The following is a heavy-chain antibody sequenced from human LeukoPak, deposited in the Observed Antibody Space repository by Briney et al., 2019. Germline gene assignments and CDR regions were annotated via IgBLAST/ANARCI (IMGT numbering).Heavy chain of an antibody. V-gene: IGHV4-59*01. D-gene: IGHD6-25*01. J-gene: IGHJ4*02. CDR3: ARGASGEYYFDY. CDR2: IYYSGST. Sequence: SETLSLTCTVSGGSISSYYWSWIRQPPGKGLEWIGYIYYSGSTNYNPSLKSRVTISVDTSKNQFSLKLSSVTAADTAVYYCARGASGEYYFDYWGQGTLVTVSS. CDR1: GGSISSYY.